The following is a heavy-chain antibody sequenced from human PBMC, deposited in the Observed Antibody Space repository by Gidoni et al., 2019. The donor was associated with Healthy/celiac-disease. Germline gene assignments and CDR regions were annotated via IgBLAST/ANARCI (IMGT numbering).Heavy chain of an antibody. J-gene: IGHJ3*02. Sequence: EVQLVESGGGLVQPGRSLRLSCAASGFTFDDYAMHWVRQAPGKGLEWVSGISWNSGSIGYADSVKGRFTISRDNAKNSLYLQMNSLRAEDTALYYCAKDLSIAAAGTAFDIWGQGTMVTVSS. CDR1: GFTFDDYA. D-gene: IGHD6-13*01. CDR2: ISWNSGSI. CDR3: AKDLSIAAAGTAFDI. V-gene: IGHV3-9*01.